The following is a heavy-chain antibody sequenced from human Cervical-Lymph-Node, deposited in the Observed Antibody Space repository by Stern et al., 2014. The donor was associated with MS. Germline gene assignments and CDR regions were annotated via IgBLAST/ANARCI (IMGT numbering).Heavy chain of an antibody. V-gene: IGHV1-69*01. D-gene: IGHD4-23*01. CDR2: IIPMFGTI. CDR3: ARDGRGNFFYFDL. CDR1: GGTFTSYA. J-gene: IGHJ2*01. Sequence: DQLVESGPELKTPGSSVRISCKASGGTFTSYAINWVRLAPGHGHEWMGGIIPMFGTINYAQNFQGRVTISADESTGTAYMELTGLTSEDTAVFYCARDGRGNFFYFDLWGRGTLVTVSS.